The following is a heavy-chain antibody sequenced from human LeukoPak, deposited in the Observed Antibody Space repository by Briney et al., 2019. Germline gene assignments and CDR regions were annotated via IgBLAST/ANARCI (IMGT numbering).Heavy chain of an antibody. CDR1: GLTFSSYA. CDR3: ARDPRKDYYFDY. D-gene: IGHD1-14*01. Sequence: SLRLSCAASGLTFSSYAMHWVRQAPGKGLEWVAVISYDGSNKYYADSVKGRFTISRDNSKNTLYLQMNSLRAEDTAVYYCARDPRKDYYFDYWGQGTLVTVSS. CDR2: ISYDGSNK. V-gene: IGHV3-30-3*01. J-gene: IGHJ4*02.